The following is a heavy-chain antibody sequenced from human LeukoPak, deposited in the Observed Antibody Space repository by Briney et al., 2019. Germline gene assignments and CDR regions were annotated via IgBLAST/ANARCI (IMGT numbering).Heavy chain of an antibody. CDR1: GFTFSSYS. J-gene: IGHJ3*02. D-gene: IGHD3-22*01. CDR3: ARDGYYYDSSGYYPPGAFDI. CDR2: ISSSSSYI. V-gene: IGHV3-21*01. Sequence: GGSLRLSCAASGFTFSSYSMNWVRQAPGKGLEWVSSISSSSSYIYYADSVKGRFTISRDNAKNSLYLQMNSLRAEDTAVYYCARDGYYYDSSGYYPPGAFDIWGQGTMVTVSS.